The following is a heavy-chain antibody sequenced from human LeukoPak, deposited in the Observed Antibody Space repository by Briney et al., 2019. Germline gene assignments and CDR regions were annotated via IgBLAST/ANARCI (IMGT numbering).Heavy chain of an antibody. CDR3: ARVSEWIWFDP. V-gene: IGHV4-34*01. CDR2: INHSGST. CDR1: GGSFSGYY. D-gene: IGHD3-3*01. Sequence: SETLSLTCAVYGGSFSGYYWSWIRQPPGKGLEWIGEINHSGSTNYNPSLKSRVTISVDASKNQFSLKLSSVTAADTAVYYCARVSEWIWFDPWGQGTLVTVSS. J-gene: IGHJ5*02.